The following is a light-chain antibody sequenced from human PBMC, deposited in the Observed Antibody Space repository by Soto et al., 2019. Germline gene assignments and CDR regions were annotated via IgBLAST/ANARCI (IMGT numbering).Light chain of an antibody. Sequence: DIQMTQSPSSLSASVGDRVTITCRASQSISSYLNWYQQKPGKAPKLLIYAASSLQSGVPSRFGGSGSGTDFTLTISSLQPEDFATYYCQQSYSTPPITFGQGTRLESK. CDR1: QSISSY. V-gene: IGKV1-39*01. CDR2: AAS. CDR3: QQSYSTPPIT. J-gene: IGKJ5*01.